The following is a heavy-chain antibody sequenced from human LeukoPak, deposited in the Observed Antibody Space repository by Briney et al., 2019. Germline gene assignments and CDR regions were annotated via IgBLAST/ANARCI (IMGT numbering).Heavy chain of an antibody. D-gene: IGHD3-10*01. Sequence: PGGSLRLSCAASGFTFDDYAMHWVRQAPGKGLEWVSLISWDGGNTYYADSVKGRFTISRDNSKNSLYLQTNSLRAEDTALYYCAKDMAAYYYSSGNIDYWGQGTLVTVSS. V-gene: IGHV3-43D*03. CDR1: GFTFDDYA. J-gene: IGHJ4*02. CDR3: AKDMAAYYYSSGNIDY. CDR2: ISWDGGNT.